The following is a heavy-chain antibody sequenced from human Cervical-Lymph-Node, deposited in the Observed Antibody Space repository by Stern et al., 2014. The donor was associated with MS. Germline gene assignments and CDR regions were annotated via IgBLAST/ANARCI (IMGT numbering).Heavy chain of an antibody. CDR2: IWHDGSNA. V-gene: IGHV3-33*01. CDR3: VAYASGDNINH. CDR1: GFTFSRNG. D-gene: IGHD6-19*01. Sequence: VQLVESGGGVVQPGRSLRLSCAASGFTFSRNGMHWVRQAPGKGLEWVAVIWHDGSNANYVDSVKGRFTIYRDNSKNTLYLQMNSLRVEDTAVYYCVAYASGDNINHWGQETLVTVSS. J-gene: IGHJ5*02.